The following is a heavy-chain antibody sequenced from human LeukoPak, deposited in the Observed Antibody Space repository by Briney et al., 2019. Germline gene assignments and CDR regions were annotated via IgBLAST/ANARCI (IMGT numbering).Heavy chain of an antibody. CDR1: GGSFSNYY. D-gene: IGHD3-10*01. V-gene: IGHV4-34*01. J-gene: IGHJ5*02. CDR2: IHHSGST. Sequence: SETLSLTCAVYGGSFSNYYWSWIRQPPGKGLEWIGEIHHSGSTNYNPSLKSRVTISVDTSKNQFSLKLSSVTAADTAVYYCARRKNTAIAMVRGVRGGLNWFDPWGQGTLVTVSS. CDR3: ARRKNTAIAMVRGVRGGLNWFDP.